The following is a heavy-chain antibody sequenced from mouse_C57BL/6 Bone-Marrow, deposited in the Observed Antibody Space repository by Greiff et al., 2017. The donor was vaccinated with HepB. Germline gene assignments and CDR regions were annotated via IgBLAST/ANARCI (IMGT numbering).Heavy chain of an antibody. D-gene: IGHD2-9*01. CDR3: ARRSYDGYGGFAY. CDR2: IYPGDGDT. V-gene: IGHV1-82*01. J-gene: IGHJ3*01. CDR1: GYAFSSSW. Sequence: VMLVESGAELVRPGASVKISCKASGYAFSSSWMNWVKQRPGKGLEWIGRIYPGDGDTNYNGKFKGKATLTADKSSSTAYMQLSSLTSEDSAVYFCARRSYDGYGGFAYWGQGTLVTVSA.